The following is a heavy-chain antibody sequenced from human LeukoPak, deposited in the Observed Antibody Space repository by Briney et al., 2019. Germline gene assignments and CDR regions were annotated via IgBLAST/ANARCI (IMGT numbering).Heavy chain of an antibody. V-gene: IGHV1-8*01. CDR2: MNPNSGNT. J-gene: IGHJ4*02. CDR1: GYTFTSYD. CDR3: ARESAARGFDY. D-gene: IGHD6-6*01. Sequence: ASVKVSCKASGYTFTSYDINWVRQAPGQGLERMGWMNPNSGNTGYAQKFQGRVTMTRNTSISTAYMELSSLRSEDTAVYYCARESAARGFDYWGQGTLVTVSS.